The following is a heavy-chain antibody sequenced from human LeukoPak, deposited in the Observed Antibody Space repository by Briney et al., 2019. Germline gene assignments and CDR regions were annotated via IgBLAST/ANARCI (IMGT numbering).Heavy chain of an antibody. D-gene: IGHD2-2*01. CDR2: IYYSGST. J-gene: IGHJ4*02. Sequence: PSETLSLTCTVSGGSISSYYWSWIRQPPGKGLEWIGYIYYSGSTNYNPSLKSRVTISVDTSKNQFSLKLSSVTAADTAVYYCARGYTMPLYYFGYWGQGTLVTVSS. CDR3: ARGYTMPLYYFGY. V-gene: IGHV4-59*01. CDR1: GGSISSYY.